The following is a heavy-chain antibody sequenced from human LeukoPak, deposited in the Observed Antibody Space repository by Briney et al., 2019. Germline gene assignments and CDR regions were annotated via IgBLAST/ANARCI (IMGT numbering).Heavy chain of an antibody. D-gene: IGHD3-3*01. CDR1: GGTFSSYA. CDR3: ARGKLLFGVVTHSDY. Sequence: SVKVSCKASGGTFSSYAISWVRQAPGQGLEWMGGIIPIFGTANYAQKFQGRVTITTDESTSTAYMELSGLRSEDTAVYYCARGKLLFGVVTHSDYWGQGTLVPVSS. J-gene: IGHJ4*02. CDR2: IIPIFGTA. V-gene: IGHV1-69*05.